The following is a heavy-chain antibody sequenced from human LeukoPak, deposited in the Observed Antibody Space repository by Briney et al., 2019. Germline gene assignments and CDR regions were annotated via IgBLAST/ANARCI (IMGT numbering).Heavy chain of an antibody. CDR2: ISSNGRTT. Sequence: QAGGSLRLSCAASGFAFSRYVMHWVRQAPGKGLEYVSAISSNGRTTCYANFVKGRFTISRDNSKKTLYLQMGSLSAEDMAVYYCASAYDSGNYPLDYWGQGTLVTVSS. D-gene: IGHD3-10*01. CDR3: ASAYDSGNYPLDY. CDR1: GFAFSRYV. J-gene: IGHJ4*02. V-gene: IGHV3-64*01.